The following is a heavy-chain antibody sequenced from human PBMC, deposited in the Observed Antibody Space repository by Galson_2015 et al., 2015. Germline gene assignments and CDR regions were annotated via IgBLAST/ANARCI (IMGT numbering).Heavy chain of an antibody. V-gene: IGHV3-21*01. CDR3: ARQILDYDFWSGYYPTNFDY. J-gene: IGHJ4*02. CDR1: EFTFSRYY. CDR2: ISSTTTYI. D-gene: IGHD3-3*01. Sequence: SLRLSCAASEFTFSRYYMSWVRQAPGKGLEWVSSISSTTTYIYYADSVKGRFTISRDNAKNSLYLQMNSLGAEDTAVYYCARQILDYDFWSGYYPTNFDYWGQGTLVTVSS.